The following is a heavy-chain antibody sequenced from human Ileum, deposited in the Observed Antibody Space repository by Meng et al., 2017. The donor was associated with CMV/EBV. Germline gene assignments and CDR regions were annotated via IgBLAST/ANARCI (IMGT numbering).Heavy chain of an antibody. Sequence: LSWSSFRFPFSWHWMHWVRPAPGVGLVWVSRINIDGSDTTSADSVRGRFTISRDNTRRTLYLQMNSLRVEDTAVYYCARKNSGADLDYWGLGTLVTVSS. CDR3: ARKNSGADLDY. CDR2: INIDGSDT. CDR1: RFPFSWHW. J-gene: IGHJ4*02. D-gene: IGHD6-19*01. V-gene: IGHV3-74*01.